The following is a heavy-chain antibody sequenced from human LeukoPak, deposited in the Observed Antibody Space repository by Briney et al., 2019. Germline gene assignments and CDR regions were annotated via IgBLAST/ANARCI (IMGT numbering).Heavy chain of an antibody. Sequence: SETLSLTCAVYGGSFSGYYWSWIRQPPGKGLEWSGEINHSGSTNYNPSLKSRVTISVDTSKNQFSLKLSSVTAADTAVYYCARLPITMVRGVIITSDYYYGMDVWGQGTTVTVSS. CDR2: INHSGST. J-gene: IGHJ6*02. CDR3: ARLPITMVRGVIITSDYYYGMDV. V-gene: IGHV4-34*01. CDR1: GGSFSGYY. D-gene: IGHD3-10*01.